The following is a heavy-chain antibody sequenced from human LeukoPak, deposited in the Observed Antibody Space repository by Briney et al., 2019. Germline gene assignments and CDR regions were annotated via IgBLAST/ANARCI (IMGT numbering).Heavy chain of an antibody. Sequence: PGGSLRLSCAASGFTFSSWAMSWVRQAPGKGLEWVSAVSPSGDTTYYADSVKGRFTISRDNSKNTLYLQMNSLRAEDTAVYYCAKEGCTRCTPFVDYWGQGILDTVSS. V-gene: IGHV3-23*01. CDR2: VSPSGDTT. D-gene: IGHD2-2*01. CDR1: GFTFSSWA. J-gene: IGHJ4*02. CDR3: AKEGCTRCTPFVDY.